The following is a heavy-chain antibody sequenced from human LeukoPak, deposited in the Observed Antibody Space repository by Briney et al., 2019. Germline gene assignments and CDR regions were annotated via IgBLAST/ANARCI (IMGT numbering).Heavy chain of an antibody. CDR2: IYHSGST. V-gene: IGHV4-4*02. CDR1: GGSISSSNW. D-gene: IGHD6-19*01. CDR3: AASSGWYDGYYFDY. Sequence: PSETLSLTCAVSGGSISSSNWWSWGRQPPGKGLEWIGEIYHSGSTNYNPSLKSRVTISVDKSKNQFSLKLSSVTAADTAVYYCAASSGWYDGYYFDYWGQGTLVTVSS. J-gene: IGHJ4*02.